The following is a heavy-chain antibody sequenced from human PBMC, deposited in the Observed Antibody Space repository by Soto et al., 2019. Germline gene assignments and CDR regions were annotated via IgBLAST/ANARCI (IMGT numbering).Heavy chain of an antibody. J-gene: IGHJ5*02. CDR3: AREYGEYSYGSGWFDP. CDR2: IIPIFGTA. V-gene: IGHV1-69*01. CDR1: GGTFSSYA. Sequence: QVQLVQSGAEVKKPGSSVKVSCKASGGTFSSYAISWVRQAPGQGLEWMGGIIPIFGTANYAQKFQGRVTITADESTSTAYMELSGLRSEDTAVYYCAREYGEYSYGSGWFDPWGQGTLVTVSS. D-gene: IGHD5-18*01.